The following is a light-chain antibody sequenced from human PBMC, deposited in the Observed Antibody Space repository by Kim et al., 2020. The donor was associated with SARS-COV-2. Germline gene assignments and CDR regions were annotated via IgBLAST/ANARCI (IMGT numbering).Light chain of an antibody. V-gene: IGKV1-16*01. J-gene: IGKJ1*01. CDR2: AAS. CDR3: QQYSGYPRT. CDR1: QDISNN. Sequence: ASVGDRVPITCRASQDISNNLAWFHQKPGKAPKSLIYAASSLQSGAPSRFSGAGSGTDFTLTITTLQAEDCGTYYCQQYSGYPRTFGQGTKVDIK.